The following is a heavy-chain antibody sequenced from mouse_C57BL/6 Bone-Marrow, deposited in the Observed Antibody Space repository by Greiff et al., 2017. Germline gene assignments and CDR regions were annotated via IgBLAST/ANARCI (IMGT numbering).Heavy chain of an antibody. CDR1: GYTFTSYW. V-gene: IGHV1-64*01. J-gene: IGHJ3*01. Sequence: QVQLKQPGAELVKPGASVKLSCKASGYTFTSYWMHWVKQRPGQGLEWIGMIHPNSGSTNYHEKFKSKATLTVDKSSSTAYMQLSSLTSEDSAVYYCAEGGAPAGFGGWGKGTLVTVS. CDR2: IHPNSGST. CDR3: AEGGAPAGFGG.